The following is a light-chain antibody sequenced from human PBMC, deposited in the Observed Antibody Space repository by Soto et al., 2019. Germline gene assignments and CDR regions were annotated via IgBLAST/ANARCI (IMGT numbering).Light chain of an antibody. V-gene: IGLV2-14*03. CDR1: NSDVGGYNY. CDR3: ASYTISSTYV. Sequence: QSVLTQPASVSGSPGQSITISCTGTNSDVGGYNYVSWYQQHPGKAPKLLIYDVSSRPSGLSNRFSGSKSGNTASLIISGLQAEDEADYYCASYTISSTYVFGSGTQLTVL. J-gene: IGLJ7*01. CDR2: DVS.